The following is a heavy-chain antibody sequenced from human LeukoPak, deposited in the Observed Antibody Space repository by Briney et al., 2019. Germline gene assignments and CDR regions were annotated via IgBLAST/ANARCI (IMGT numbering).Heavy chain of an antibody. CDR1: GGSISSYY. CDR3: ARVFSDSSSWYVVY. CDR2: IYYSGST. Sequence: SETLSLTCTVSGGSISSYYWSWIRQPPGKGLEWIGYIYYSGSTNYNPSLKSRVTISVDTSKNQFSLKLSSVTAADTAVYYCARVFSDSSSWYVVYWGQGALVTVSS. D-gene: IGHD6-13*01. J-gene: IGHJ4*02. V-gene: IGHV4-59*01.